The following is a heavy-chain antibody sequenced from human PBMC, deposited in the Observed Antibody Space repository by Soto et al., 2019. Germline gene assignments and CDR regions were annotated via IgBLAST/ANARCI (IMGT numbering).Heavy chain of an antibody. D-gene: IGHD2-15*01. Sequence: QVHLVESGGDLVKPGGSLRLSFAASGFTFSDYYMTWIRQAPGKGMEWVSYISSSGTGIYYGDSVKCRFTISRDNAKNSLYLQMSSLRAEDTAVYYCARAYSDAFDIWGQGTMVTVSS. CDR3: ARAYSDAFDI. CDR2: ISSSGTGI. V-gene: IGHV3-11*01. J-gene: IGHJ3*02. CDR1: GFTFSDYY.